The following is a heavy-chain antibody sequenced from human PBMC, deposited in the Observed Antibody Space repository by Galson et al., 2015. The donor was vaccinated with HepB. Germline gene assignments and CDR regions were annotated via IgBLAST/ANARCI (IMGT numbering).Heavy chain of an antibody. CDR2: IKQDGSEK. J-gene: IGHJ6*02. Sequence: SLRLSCAASGFTFSSYWMSWVRQAPGKGLEWVANIKQDGSEKYYVDSVKGRFTISRDNAKNSLYLQMNSLRAEDTAVYYCARLVFRYYYGMDVWGQGTTVTVSS. D-gene: IGHD2-21*01. CDR3: ARLVFRYYYGMDV. V-gene: IGHV3-7*03. CDR1: GFTFSSYW.